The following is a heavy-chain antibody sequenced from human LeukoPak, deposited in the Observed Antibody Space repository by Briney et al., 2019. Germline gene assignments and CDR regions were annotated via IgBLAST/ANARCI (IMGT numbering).Heavy chain of an antibody. J-gene: IGHJ4*02. CDR3: AKWGDYDILTGYYDSDY. CDR1: GFTFSNYA. V-gene: IGHV3-23*01. CDR2: IGGGGGGT. Sequence: GGSLRLSCAASGFTFSNYAMSWVRQAPGKGLEWVSAIGGGGGGTYYADSVKGRFTVSGDDSKNTLYLQMNSLRAEDTAVYYCAKWGDYDILTGYYDSDYWGQGTLVTVSS. D-gene: IGHD3-9*01.